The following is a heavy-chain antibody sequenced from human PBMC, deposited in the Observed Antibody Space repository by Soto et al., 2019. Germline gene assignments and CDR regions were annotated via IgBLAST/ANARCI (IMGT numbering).Heavy chain of an antibody. CDR1: GYTFTGYY. CDR3: ARGEGSIRRYTEYYFDY. D-gene: IGHD1-1*01. CDR2: INPNSGGT. Sequence: ASVKVSCKASGYTFTGYYMHWVRQAPGQGLEWMGWINPNSGGTNYAQKLQGRVTMTRDTSISTAYMELSRLRSDDTAVYYCARGEGSIRRYTEYYFDYWGQGTLVTVSS. J-gene: IGHJ4*02. V-gene: IGHV1-2*02.